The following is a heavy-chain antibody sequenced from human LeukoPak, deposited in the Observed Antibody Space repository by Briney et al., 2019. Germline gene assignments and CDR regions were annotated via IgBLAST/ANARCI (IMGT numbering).Heavy chain of an antibody. D-gene: IGHD3-22*01. Sequence: GGSLRLSCAASGFTFSSYGMHWVRQAPGKGLEWVAFIRYDGSNKYYADPVKGRFTISRDNSKNTLYLQMNSLRAEDTAVYYCAKRYYDSSGYVDYWGQGTLVTVSS. CDR2: IRYDGSNK. CDR3: AKRYYDSSGYVDY. J-gene: IGHJ4*02. CDR1: GFTFSSYG. V-gene: IGHV3-30*02.